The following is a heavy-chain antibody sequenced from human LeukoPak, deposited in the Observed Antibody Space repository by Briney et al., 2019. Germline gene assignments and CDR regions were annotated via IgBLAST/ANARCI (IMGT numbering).Heavy chain of an antibody. D-gene: IGHD3-22*01. Sequence: GGSLRLSCAASGFTFGSYAMSWVRQAPGKGLEWVSFISPNADRTSKADSVEGRFTISRDNPRNTLYLRMNSLRDDDTAVYYCAIMHGYYDGSGYWVQWGQGTLVTVSS. V-gene: IGHV3-23*01. CDR3: AIMHGYYDGSGYWVQ. CDR2: ISPNADRT. J-gene: IGHJ4*02. CDR1: GFTFGSYA.